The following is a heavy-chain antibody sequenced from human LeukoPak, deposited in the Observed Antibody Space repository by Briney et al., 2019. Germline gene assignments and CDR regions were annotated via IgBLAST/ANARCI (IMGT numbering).Heavy chain of an antibody. CDR2: ISYDGSNK. CDR3: AKERGYSYGGFDY. V-gene: IGHV3-30*18. D-gene: IGHD5-18*01. Sequence: RAGGSLRLSCAASGFTFSSYGMHWVRQAPGKGLEWVAVISYDGSNKYYADSVKGRFTISRDNSKNTLYLQMNSLRAEDTAVYYCAKERGYSYGGFDYWGQGTLVTVSS. CDR1: GFTFSSYG. J-gene: IGHJ4*02.